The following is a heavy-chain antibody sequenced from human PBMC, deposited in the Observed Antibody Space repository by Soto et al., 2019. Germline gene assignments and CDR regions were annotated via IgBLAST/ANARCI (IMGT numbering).Heavy chain of an antibody. CDR1: GGSISSGGYY. J-gene: IGHJ4*02. V-gene: IGHV4-31*03. D-gene: IGHD3-3*01. Sequence: QVQLQESGPGLVKPSQTLSLTCTVSGGSISSGGYYWSWIRQHPGKGLEYIGYIYYSGSNYYNPSLKSRVAISVDTSKNQFSLKRTSVTAADTAVYYCAAEVGFGPLFDYWGQGTLVTVSS. CDR2: IYYSGSN. CDR3: AAEVGFGPLFDY.